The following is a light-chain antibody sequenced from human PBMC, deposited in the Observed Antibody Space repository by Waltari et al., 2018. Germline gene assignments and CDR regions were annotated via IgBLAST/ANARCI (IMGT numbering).Light chain of an antibody. CDR3: MQALQTLWT. CDR1: QSLLHSNGYNY. J-gene: IGKJ1*01. V-gene: IGKV2-28*01. Sequence: DIVMTQSPLSLPVTPGEPASISCRSSQSLLHSNGYNYLDWYVQKPGQSPQLLSYLGSNRASGVPDRFSGSGSGTDFTLKISRVEAEDVGVYYCMQALQTLWTFGQGTKVEIK. CDR2: LGS.